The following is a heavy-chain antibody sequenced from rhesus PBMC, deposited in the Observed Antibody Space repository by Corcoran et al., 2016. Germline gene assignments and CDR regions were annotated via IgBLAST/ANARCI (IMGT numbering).Heavy chain of an antibody. CDR2: ISYSGST. V-gene: IGHV4-122*02. CDR3: ARGTGVY. J-gene: IGHJ4*01. Sequence: QVQLQESGPGLLKPSATLSLTCAVSGGSISSSYYYWSWIRQAPGKGLEWIGYISYSGSTSYNPSLKSRVTISRDTSKNQFSLKLSSVTAADTAVYYCARGTGVYWGQGVLVTVSS. CDR1: GGSISSSYYY. D-gene: IGHD3-34*01.